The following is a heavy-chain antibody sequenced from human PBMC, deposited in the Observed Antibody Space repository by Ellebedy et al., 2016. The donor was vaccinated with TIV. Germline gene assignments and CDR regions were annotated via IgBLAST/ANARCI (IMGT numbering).Heavy chain of an antibody. V-gene: IGHV3-30*03. Sequence: GESLKISCAASGFTFSSYGMHWVRQAPGKGLEWVAIISYDGSNEVYAESVKGRFTISRDNSKNTLSLQLNSLSADDTVVYYCARGMTNHYFDYWGQGTLVTVSS. CDR3: ARGMTNHYFDY. CDR1: GFTFSSYG. D-gene: IGHD4-11*01. J-gene: IGHJ4*02. CDR2: ISYDGSNE.